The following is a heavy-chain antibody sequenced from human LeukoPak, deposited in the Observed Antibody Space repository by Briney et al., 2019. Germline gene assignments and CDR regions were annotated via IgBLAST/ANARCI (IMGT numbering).Heavy chain of an antibody. J-gene: IGHJ4*02. Sequence: PSETLSLTCTVSGGSISSSSYYWDWIRQPPGKGLEWIGSIYYSGSTYYNPSLKSRVTISVDTSKNQFSLKLSSVTAADTAVYYCARGGGRKWLLHHYYFDYWGQGTLVTVSS. CDR2: IYYSGST. V-gene: IGHV4-39*07. CDR3: ARGGGRKWLLHHYYFDY. D-gene: IGHD3-3*01. CDR1: GGSISSSSYY.